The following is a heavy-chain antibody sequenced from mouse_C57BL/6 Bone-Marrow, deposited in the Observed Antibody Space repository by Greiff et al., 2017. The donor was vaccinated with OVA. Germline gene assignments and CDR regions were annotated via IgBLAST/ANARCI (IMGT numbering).Heavy chain of an antibody. Sequence: QVHVKQPGTELVKPGASVKLSCKASGYTFTSYWMHWVKQRPGQGLEWIGNINPSNGGTNYNEKFKSKATLTVDKSSSTAYMQLSSLTSEDSAVYYCARGRWLLPWFAYWGQGTLVTVSA. CDR3: ARGRWLLPWFAY. V-gene: IGHV1-53*01. CDR2: INPSNGGT. J-gene: IGHJ3*01. CDR1: GYTFTSYW. D-gene: IGHD2-3*01.